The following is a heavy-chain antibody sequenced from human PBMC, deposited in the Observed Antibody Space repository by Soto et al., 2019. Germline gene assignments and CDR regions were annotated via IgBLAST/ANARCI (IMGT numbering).Heavy chain of an antibody. J-gene: IGHJ4*02. Sequence: EVQLVESGGGLVHPGGSLRLSCGVSGFTFSSYWMNWVRQAPGKGLEWVAIIKADGSEQYYVDSVKGRLTISRDNAKNSLYLKMNSLRVEDTAVYYCARDGDGDQPPDYWGQGTLVTVSS. V-gene: IGHV3-7*04. CDR3: ARDGDGDQPPDY. CDR2: IKADGSEQ. CDR1: GFTFSSYW. D-gene: IGHD7-27*01.